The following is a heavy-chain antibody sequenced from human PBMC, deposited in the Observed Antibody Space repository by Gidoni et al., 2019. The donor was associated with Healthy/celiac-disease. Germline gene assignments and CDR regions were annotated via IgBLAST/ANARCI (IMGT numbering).Heavy chain of an antibody. D-gene: IGHD3-10*01. CDR3: AKALPKKYYYGSGSYYSYYYGMDV. CDR2: ST. J-gene: IGHJ6*02. V-gene: IGHV3-23*01. Sequence: STYYADSVKGRFTISRDNSKNTLYLQMNSLRAEDTAVYYCAKALPKKYYYGSGSYYSYYYGMDVWGQGTTVTVSS.